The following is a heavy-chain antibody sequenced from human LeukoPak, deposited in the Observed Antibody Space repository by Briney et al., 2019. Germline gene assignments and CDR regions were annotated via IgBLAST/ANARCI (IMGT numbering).Heavy chain of an antibody. V-gene: IGHV1-18*01. CDR2: ISAYNGNT. CDR3: ARDWAVLLWFGEREYFQH. CDR1: GFTFTSYG. J-gene: IGHJ1*01. D-gene: IGHD3-10*01. Sequence: ASVKVSCKASGFTFTSYGISWVRQAPGQGLEWMGWISAYNGNTNYARKLQGRVTMTTDTSTSTAYMELRSLRSDDTAVYYCARDWAVLLWFGEREYFQHWGQGTLVTVS.